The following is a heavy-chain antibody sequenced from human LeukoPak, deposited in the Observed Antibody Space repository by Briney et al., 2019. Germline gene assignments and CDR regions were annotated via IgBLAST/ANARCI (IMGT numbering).Heavy chain of an antibody. CDR2: ISGSGGST. CDR1: GFTFSSYA. Sequence: GGSLRLSCAASGFTFSSYAMSWVRQAPGKGLEWVSAISGSGGSTYYADSVKGRFTISRDNSKNTLYLQMNSLRAEDTAVYYCAKDGLYNWNYYYYMDVWGKGTTVTVSS. CDR3: AKDGLYNWNYYYYMDV. V-gene: IGHV3-23*01. J-gene: IGHJ6*03. D-gene: IGHD1-20*01.